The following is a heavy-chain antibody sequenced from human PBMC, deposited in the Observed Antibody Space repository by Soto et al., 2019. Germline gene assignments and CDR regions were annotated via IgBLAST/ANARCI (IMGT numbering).Heavy chain of an antibody. D-gene: IGHD4-17*01. CDR2: IYYSGST. Sequence: SETLSLTCTVSGGXISNYYWSWIRQPPGKGLEWIGYIYYSGSTNYNPSLKSRVTISVDTSKNQFSLKLNSVTAADTAVYYCARVNYGNYYYYYGMDVWGQGTTVTVSS. V-gene: IGHV4-59*01. CDR1: GGXISNYY. CDR3: ARVNYGNYYYYYGMDV. J-gene: IGHJ6*02.